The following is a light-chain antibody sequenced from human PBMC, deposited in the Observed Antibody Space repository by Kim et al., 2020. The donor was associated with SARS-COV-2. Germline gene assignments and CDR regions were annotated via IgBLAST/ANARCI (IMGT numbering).Light chain of an antibody. CDR1: QTVRRNY. J-gene: IGKJ2*03. CDR3: QQYGSSHVYG. Sequence: PEESTPLSVRASQTVRRNYLAGDQQKTGQAPRLLIFGASSRATGIPDRFSGSGAGTDFTLTISRLEPEDFAVYYCQQYGSSHVYGFGQETKLDI. CDR2: GAS. V-gene: IGKV3-20*01.